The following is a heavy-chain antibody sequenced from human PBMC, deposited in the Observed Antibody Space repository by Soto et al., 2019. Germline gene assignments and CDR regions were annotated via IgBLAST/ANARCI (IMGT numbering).Heavy chain of an antibody. Sequence: QVQLVESGGGVVQPGRSLRLSCAASGFTFSSYAMHWVRQAPGKGLEWVAVISYDGSNKYYADSVKGRFTISRDNSKNTLYLQMNGLRAEDTAVYYCARDEAMIVVHDGFDIWGQGTMVSVSS. CDR1: GFTFSSYA. D-gene: IGHD3-22*01. V-gene: IGHV3-30-3*01. CDR3: ARDEAMIVVHDGFDI. J-gene: IGHJ3*02. CDR2: ISYDGSNK.